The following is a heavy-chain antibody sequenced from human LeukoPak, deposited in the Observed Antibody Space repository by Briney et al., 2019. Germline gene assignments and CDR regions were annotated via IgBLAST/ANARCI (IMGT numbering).Heavy chain of an antibody. CDR1: GGSISSYY. CDR3: ARHQSSWDYYGMDV. V-gene: IGHV4-59*08. Sequence: SETLSLTCTVSGGSISSYYWSWIRQPPGKGLEWIGYIYYSGSTNYNPSLKSRVTISVDTSKNQFSLKLSSVTAADTAVYYCARHQSSWDYYGMDVWGQGTTVTVSS. J-gene: IGHJ6*02. D-gene: IGHD6-13*01. CDR2: IYYSGST.